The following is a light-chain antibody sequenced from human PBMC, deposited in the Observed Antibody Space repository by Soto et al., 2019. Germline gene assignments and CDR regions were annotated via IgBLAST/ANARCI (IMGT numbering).Light chain of an antibody. J-gene: IGKJ5*01. CDR1: QTVSSSY. CDR3: QQYDNSPIT. Sequence: EFVLTQSPGTLSLSPGERATLSCKSSQTVSSSYLAWYQQKPGQAPRLLIYGASSRATGIPDRFSGTGSETDFTLTISRLEPEDVAVYYCQQYDNSPITFGQGTRLEIK. CDR2: GAS. V-gene: IGKV3-20*01.